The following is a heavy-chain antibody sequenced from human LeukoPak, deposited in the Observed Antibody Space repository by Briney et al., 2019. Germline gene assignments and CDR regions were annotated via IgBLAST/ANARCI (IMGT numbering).Heavy chain of an antibody. CDR1: GSTFSSYA. V-gene: IGHV3-30-3*01. D-gene: IGHD6-6*01. Sequence: PGGSLRLSCAASGSTFSSYAMHWVRQAPGKGLEWVAVISYDGSNKYYADSVKGRFTISRDNSKNTLYLQMNSLRAEDTAVYYCARDSHQSSDYWGQGTLVTVSS. CDR3: ARDSHQSSDY. CDR2: ISYDGSNK. J-gene: IGHJ4*02.